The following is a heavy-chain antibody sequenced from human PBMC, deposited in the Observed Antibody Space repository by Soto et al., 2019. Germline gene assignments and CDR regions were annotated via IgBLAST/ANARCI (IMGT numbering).Heavy chain of an antibody. CDR3: ATGYCSGGSCYETFDF. Sequence: QVQLVQSGAEVKKPGASVKVSCKASGYTFTGYYMHWVRQAPGQGLEWMGWINPNSGGTNYAQKFKGWVTMTRDTSISTAYMELSRLGSDDTAVYFCATGYCSGGSCYETFDFWGQGTLVTVSS. J-gene: IGHJ4*02. D-gene: IGHD2-15*01. V-gene: IGHV1-2*04. CDR1: GYTFTGYY. CDR2: INPNSGGT.